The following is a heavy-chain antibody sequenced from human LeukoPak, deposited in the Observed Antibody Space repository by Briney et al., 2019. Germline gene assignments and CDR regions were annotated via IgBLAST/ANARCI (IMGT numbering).Heavy chain of an antibody. CDR3: ARVRGSQPVLRWATLSPDY. CDR2: ISYDGSNK. CDR1: GLTFSNYA. D-gene: IGHD3-3*01. J-gene: IGHJ4*02. V-gene: IGHV3-30-3*01. Sequence: QPGGSLRLSCAPSGLTFSNYAMHWVRQAPGKGLEWVAVISYDGSNKYYADSVKGRFTISRDNSKNTLYLQMNSLRAEDTAVYYCARVRGSQPVLRWATLSPDYWGQGTLVTVSS.